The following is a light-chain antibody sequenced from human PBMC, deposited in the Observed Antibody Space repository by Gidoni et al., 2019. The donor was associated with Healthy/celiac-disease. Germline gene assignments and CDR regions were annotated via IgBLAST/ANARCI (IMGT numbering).Light chain of an antibody. CDR3: MQALQTPRT. CDR2: FGS. Sequence: DIVMTQSPLSLPVTPGEPASISCRSSKSLLHSTGYNDLDWYLQKPGQSPQLLIYFGSNRASGVPDRFSGSGSGTDFTLKISRVEAEDVGVYYCMQALQTPRTFGQGTKVEIK. CDR1: KSLLHSTGYND. J-gene: IGKJ1*01. V-gene: IGKV2-28*01.